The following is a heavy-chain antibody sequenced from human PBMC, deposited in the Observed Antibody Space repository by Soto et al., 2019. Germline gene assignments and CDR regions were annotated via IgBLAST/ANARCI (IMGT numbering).Heavy chain of an antibody. CDR3: ARDFSDGGWFDP. J-gene: IGHJ5*02. D-gene: IGHD2-15*01. CDR2: INAGNGNT. Sequence: GASVKVSCKASGYTFTNYPMHWVRQAPGQRLEWMGWINAGNGNTKYSQRFQGRVTMTTDTSTSTAYMELRSLRSDDTAVYYCARDFSDGGWFDPWGQGTLVTVSS. V-gene: IGHV1-3*01. CDR1: GYTFTNYP.